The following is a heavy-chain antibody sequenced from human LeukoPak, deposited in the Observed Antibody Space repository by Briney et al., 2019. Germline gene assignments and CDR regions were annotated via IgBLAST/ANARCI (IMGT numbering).Heavy chain of an antibody. CDR2: ISWDGGST. J-gene: IGHJ1*01. D-gene: IGHD2-2*02. V-gene: IGHV3-43*01. CDR3: AKDPGYCSSTSCYTGHFQH. CDR1: GFTFYDYT. Sequence: GGSLRLSCAASGFTFYDYTMHWVRQAPGKGLEWVSLISWDGGSTYYADSVKGRFTISRDNSKNPLYLQMNSLRTEDTALYYCAKDPGYCSSTSCYTGHFQHWGQGTLVTVSS.